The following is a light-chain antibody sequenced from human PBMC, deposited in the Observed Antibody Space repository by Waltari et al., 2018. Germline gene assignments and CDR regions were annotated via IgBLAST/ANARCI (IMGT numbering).Light chain of an antibody. Sequence: DIQMTQSPSSLPASVGDRVTITCRPSQSISTYLNWYQQNPGKAPKLLIYAASSLQRGVPSRFSGSGSGTDFTLTISSLQPEDFATYYCQQSYSAPWTFGQGTKVEIK. CDR1: QSISTY. J-gene: IGKJ1*01. CDR3: QQSYSAPWT. CDR2: AAS. V-gene: IGKV1-39*01.